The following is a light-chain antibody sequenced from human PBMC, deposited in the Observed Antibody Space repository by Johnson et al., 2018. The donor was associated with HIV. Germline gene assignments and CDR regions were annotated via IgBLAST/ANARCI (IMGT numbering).Light chain of an antibody. CDR2: ENN. Sequence: QSVLTQPPSVSAAPGQKVTISCSGSSSNIGNNYVSWYQQVPGTAPKLLIYENNKRPSGIPDRFSGSKSGTSATLGITGLQTGDEADDYCGTWDSSLSAHVFATVTKVTVL. CDR3: GTWDSSLSAHV. CDR1: SSNIGNNY. J-gene: IGLJ1*01. V-gene: IGLV1-51*02.